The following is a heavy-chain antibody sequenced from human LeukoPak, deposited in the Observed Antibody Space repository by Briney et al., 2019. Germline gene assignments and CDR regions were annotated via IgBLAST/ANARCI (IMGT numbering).Heavy chain of an antibody. J-gene: IGHJ5*02. Sequence: GESLKISCTGSGYSFTSYWIGWVRQMPGKGLEWMGISYPGDSDTRYSPSFQGQVTISADKSISTAYLQWSSLKASDTAMYYCARQHTIAARPGNWFDPWGQGTLVTVSS. CDR2: SYPGDSDT. V-gene: IGHV5-51*01. CDR1: GYSFTSYW. D-gene: IGHD6-6*01. CDR3: ARQHTIAARPGNWFDP.